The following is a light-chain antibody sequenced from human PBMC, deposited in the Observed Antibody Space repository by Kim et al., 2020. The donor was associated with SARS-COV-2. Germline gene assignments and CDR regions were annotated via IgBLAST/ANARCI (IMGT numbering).Light chain of an antibody. Sequence: QSELTQLRSVSGSPGQSVTISCTGTSSDVGLYNYVSWYQQHPGKAPKLMIYDVTERPSGVPGRFSASKSANTASLTISGLQAEDEADYYCCSYAGSPPYVFGTGTKVTVL. V-gene: IGLV2-11*01. CDR2: DVT. J-gene: IGLJ1*01. CDR1: SSDVGLYNY. CDR3: CSYAGSPPYV.